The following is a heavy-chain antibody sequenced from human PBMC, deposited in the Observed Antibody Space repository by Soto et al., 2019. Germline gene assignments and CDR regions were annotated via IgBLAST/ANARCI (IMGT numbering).Heavy chain of an antibody. V-gene: IGHV4-4*02. J-gene: IGHJ4*02. D-gene: IGHD6-19*01. CDR3: ARDAAVPGETDRFDS. Sequence: PSETLSLTCAVSGDSITTKHWWSWVRQAPGKGLEWIGEVYHNGNTNYNPSLKSRVTMSIDTSKNQFSLKLTSVTAADTAMYYCARDAAVPGETDRFDSWGQGTLVTVSS. CDR1: GDSITTKHW. CDR2: VYHNGNT.